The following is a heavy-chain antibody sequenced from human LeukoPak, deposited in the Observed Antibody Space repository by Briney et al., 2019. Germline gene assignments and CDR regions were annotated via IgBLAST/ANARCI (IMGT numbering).Heavy chain of an antibody. CDR3: ARTYTIFGVVHDY. D-gene: IGHD3-3*01. J-gene: IGHJ4*02. CDR1: GGSISSTSYY. CDR2: IYYIGST. Sequence: SETLSLTCTVSGGSISSTSYYWGWIRQPPGKGLEWIGSIYYIGSTYYNPSLKSRDTISVDTSKTQFSLRLSSVTAADTAVYYCARTYTIFGVVHDYWGQGTLVTVSS. V-gene: IGHV4-39*07.